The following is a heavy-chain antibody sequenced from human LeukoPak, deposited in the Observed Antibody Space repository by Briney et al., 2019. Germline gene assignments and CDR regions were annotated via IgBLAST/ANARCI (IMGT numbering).Heavy chain of an antibody. CDR3: ARDLSPVVRASPMGY. J-gene: IGHJ4*02. CDR2: ITYDGYHK. D-gene: IGHD3-10*01. CDR1: GFTFTNYG. Sequence: PGTSLRLSCAASGFTFTNYGMHWVRQAPGKGLEWVALITYDGYHKYYSDSVKGRFTISSDTSKNTLYLQMNSLRAEDTAVYYCARDLSPVVRASPMGYWGQGTPVTVSS. V-gene: IGHV3-30*03.